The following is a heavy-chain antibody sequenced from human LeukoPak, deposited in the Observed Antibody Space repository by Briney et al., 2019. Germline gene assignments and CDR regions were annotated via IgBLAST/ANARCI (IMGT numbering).Heavy chain of an antibody. J-gene: IGHJ5*02. CDR1: GGSISSSIYY. CDR2: FYYSGRP. Sequence: SDTLSLTCTVSGGSISSSIYYWAWIRQPPRKGQEGFGIFYYSGRPSYTPSLNSRLTISVDTSKNQFSLKLSSVTATDTAVYYCARRGYCSSTSCYEYWFDPWGQGTLVTVSS. CDR3: ARRGYCSSTSCYEYWFDP. V-gene: IGHV4-39*01. D-gene: IGHD2-2*01.